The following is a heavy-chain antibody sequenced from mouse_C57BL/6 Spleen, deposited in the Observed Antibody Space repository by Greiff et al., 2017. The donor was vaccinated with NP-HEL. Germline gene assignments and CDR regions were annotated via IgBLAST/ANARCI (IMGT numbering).Heavy chain of an antibody. CDR3: ARRRIGRYFDV. CDR1: GYTFTSYW. CDR2: IDPSDSYT. Sequence: VQLQQSGAELVMPGASVKLSCKASGYTFTSYWMHWVKQRPGQGLEWIGEIDPSDSYTNYNQKFKGKSTLTVDKSSSTAYMQLSSLTSEDSAVYYCARRRIGRYFDVWGTGTTVTVSS. J-gene: IGHJ1*03. V-gene: IGHV1-69*01. D-gene: IGHD2-14*01.